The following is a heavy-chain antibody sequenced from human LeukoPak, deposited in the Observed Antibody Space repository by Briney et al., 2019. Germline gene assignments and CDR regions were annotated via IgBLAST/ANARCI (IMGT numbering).Heavy chain of an antibody. D-gene: IGHD3-16*01. CDR3: ARDFGGYSQPLDY. CDR2: IWYDGSNK. CDR1: GFTFSSYG. V-gene: IGHV3-33*01. J-gene: IGHJ4*02. Sequence: GGSLRLSCAASGFTFSSYGMHWVRQAPGKGLEWVAVIWYDGSNKYYADSVKGRFTISRDNSKNTLYLQMNSLRAEDTAVYYCARDFGGYSQPLDYWGQGTLVTVSS.